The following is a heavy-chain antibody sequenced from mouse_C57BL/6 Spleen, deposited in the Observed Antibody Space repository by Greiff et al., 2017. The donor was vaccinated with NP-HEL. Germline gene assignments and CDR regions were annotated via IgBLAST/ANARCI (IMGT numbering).Heavy chain of an antibody. CDR1: GYTFTSYW. CDR3: ARNGYYGSLFDY. Sequence: QVQLKQPGAELVRPGSSVKLSCKASGYTFTSYWMHWVKQRPIQGLEWIGNIDPSDSETHYNQKFKDKATLTVDKSSSTAYMQLSSLTSEDSAVYYCARNGYYGSLFDYWGQGTTLTVSS. CDR2: IDPSDSET. D-gene: IGHD1-1*01. J-gene: IGHJ2*01. V-gene: IGHV1-52*01.